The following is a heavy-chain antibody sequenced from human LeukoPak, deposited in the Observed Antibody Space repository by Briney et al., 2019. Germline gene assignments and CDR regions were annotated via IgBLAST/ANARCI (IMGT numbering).Heavy chain of an antibody. CDR3: ARGSIGGWAFDY. J-gene: IGHJ4*02. D-gene: IGHD6-19*01. Sequence: ASVKVSCKASGYTFTSYAMHWVRQAPGQRLEWMGWINAGNGNTKYSQKFQGRVTITRDTSANTAYMELSSLRSEDTAVYYCARGSIGGWAFDYWGQGTLVTVSS. V-gene: IGHV1-3*01. CDR2: INAGNGNT. CDR1: GYTFTSYA.